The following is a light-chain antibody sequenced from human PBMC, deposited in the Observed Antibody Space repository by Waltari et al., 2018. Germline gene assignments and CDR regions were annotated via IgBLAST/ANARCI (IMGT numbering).Light chain of an antibody. CDR1: QSLVHSDGDTY. CDR3: GQGSHWPPT. J-gene: IGKJ1*01. CDR2: QVS. Sequence: EVVLTQFPLSLPITPGQPASISCRSSQSLVHSDGDTYLNWYQWRSGQPPRLLIFQVSNRDSGVPDRFSGTGAGTDFTLKISRVEAEDVGIYYCGQGSHWPPTFGQGTKVEIK. V-gene: IGKV2-30*02.